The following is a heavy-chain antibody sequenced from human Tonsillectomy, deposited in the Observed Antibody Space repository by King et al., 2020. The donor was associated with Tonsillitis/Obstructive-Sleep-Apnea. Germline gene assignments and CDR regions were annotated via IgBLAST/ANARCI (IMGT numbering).Heavy chain of an antibody. J-gene: IGHJ4*02. CDR2: IRSKAYGGAT. CDR1: GFTFGDYA. CDR3: TRRYSSCNY. D-gene: IGHD6-19*01. V-gene: IGHV3-49*04. Sequence: VQLVESGGGLVQPGRSLRLSCTVFGFTFGDYAMNWVRQAPGKGLEWVGFIRSKAYGGATEYDASVKGRFTISRDDSKSIAYLQMNSLKTDDTVMYYCTRRYSSCNYGGQGTLVTVSS.